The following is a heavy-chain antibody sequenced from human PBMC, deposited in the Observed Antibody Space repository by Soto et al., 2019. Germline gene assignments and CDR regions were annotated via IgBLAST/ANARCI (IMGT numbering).Heavy chain of an antibody. V-gene: IGHV1-2*02. D-gene: IGHD1-1*01. CDR3: AREPATAKPEGVDF. J-gene: IGHJ4*02. Sequence: GASVKVSCKASGYTFSDYYIHWLRQPPGQGLEWMGWINPNSGGTKYAPKFRGGVTMTRDTSITTAYMELSRLRSGDTAVYYCAREPATAKPEGVDFWGQGTLVTVSS. CDR1: GYTFSDYY. CDR2: INPNSGGT.